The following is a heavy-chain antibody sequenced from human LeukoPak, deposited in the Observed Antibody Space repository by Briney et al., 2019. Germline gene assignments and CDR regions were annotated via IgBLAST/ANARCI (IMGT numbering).Heavy chain of an antibody. CDR1: GCSISSGGYS. Sequence: PSETLSLTCAVSGCSISSGGYSWSWIRQPPGKGLEWIGYIYHSGSTYYNPSLKGRVTISVDRSKNQFSLKLSSVTAADTAVYYCARVRVRGVLDYWGQGTLVTVSS. D-gene: IGHD3-10*01. V-gene: IGHV4-30-2*01. CDR2: IYHSGST. CDR3: ARVRVRGVLDY. J-gene: IGHJ4*02.